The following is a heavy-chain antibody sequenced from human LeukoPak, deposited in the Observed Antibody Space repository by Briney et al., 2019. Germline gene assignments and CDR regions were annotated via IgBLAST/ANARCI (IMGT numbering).Heavy chain of an antibody. CDR2: ISSSGSTI. CDR3: ARERGYSGYDYFIDSPSDY. D-gene: IGHD5-12*01. CDR1: GFTFDDYG. Sequence: GGSLRLSCAASGFTFDDYGMSWVRQAPGKGLEWVSYISSSGSTIYIADSVKGRFTISRDNAENSLYLQMNSLRAEDTAVYYCARERGYSGYDYFIDSPSDYWGQGTLVTVSS. J-gene: IGHJ4*02. V-gene: IGHV3-48*03.